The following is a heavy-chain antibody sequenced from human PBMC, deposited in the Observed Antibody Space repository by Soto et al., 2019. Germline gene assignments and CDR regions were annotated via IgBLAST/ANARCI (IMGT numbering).Heavy chain of an antibody. D-gene: IGHD2-8*01. CDR2: INSGSLYI. CDR1: GFNFSRYT. V-gene: IGHV3-21*01. CDR3: ARVYGCTTTTCHYYFDY. J-gene: IGHJ4*02. Sequence: GGSLRLSCVVSGFNFSRYTMHWVRQAPGKGLEWVSSINSGSLYIYYADSVKGRFTVSRDNAKNSVYLQVDSLRAEDTAVYYCARVYGCTTTTCHYYFDYWGRGT.